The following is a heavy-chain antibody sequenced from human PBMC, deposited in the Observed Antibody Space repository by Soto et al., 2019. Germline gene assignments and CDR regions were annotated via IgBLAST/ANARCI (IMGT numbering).Heavy chain of an antibody. CDR1: GFTFSSYA. V-gene: IGHV3-64*01. CDR2: ISSNGGST. D-gene: IGHD6-19*01. CDR3: ARDKALGYNSGWYSALDI. Sequence: EVQLVESGGGLVQPGGSLRLSCAASGFTFSSYAMHWVRQAPGKGLEYVSVISSNGGSTSYANSVKGRFTVSRDNSKNTLYLQSGSLRADDMAVYYCARDKALGYNSGWYSALDIWGQGTMVTVSS. J-gene: IGHJ3*02.